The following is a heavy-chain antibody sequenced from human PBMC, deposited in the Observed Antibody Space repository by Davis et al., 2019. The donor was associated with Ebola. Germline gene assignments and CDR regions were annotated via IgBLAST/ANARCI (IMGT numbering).Heavy chain of an antibody. CDR3: ARGRARFWMATITGGHFDY. Sequence: PSETLSLTCAVYGGSFSGYYWSWIRQPPGKGLEWIGEINHSGSTNYNPSLKSRVTISVDTSKNQFSLKLSSVTAADTAVYYCARGRARFWMATITGGHFDYWGQGTLVTVSS. V-gene: IGHV4-34*01. J-gene: IGHJ4*02. CDR2: INHSGST. D-gene: IGHD5-24*01. CDR1: GGSFSGYY.